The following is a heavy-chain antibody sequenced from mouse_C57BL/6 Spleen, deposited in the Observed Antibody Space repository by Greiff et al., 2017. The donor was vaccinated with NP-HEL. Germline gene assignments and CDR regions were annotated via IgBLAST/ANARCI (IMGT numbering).Heavy chain of an antibody. D-gene: IGHD2-5*01. V-gene: IGHV1-19*01. CDR2: INPYNGGT. CDR1: GYTFTDYY. CDR3: ARPYYSNYWFAY. Sequence: VQLQQSGPVLVKPGASVKMSCKASGYTFTDYYMNWVKQSHGKSLEWIGVINPYNGGTSYNQKFKGKATLTVDKSSSTAYMELNSLTSEDSAVYYCARPYYSNYWFAYWGQGTLVTVSA. J-gene: IGHJ3*01.